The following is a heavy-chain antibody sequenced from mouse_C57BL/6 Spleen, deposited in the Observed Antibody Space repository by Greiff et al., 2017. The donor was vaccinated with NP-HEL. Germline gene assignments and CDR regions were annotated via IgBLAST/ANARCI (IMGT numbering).Heavy chain of an antibody. D-gene: IGHD4-1*01. V-gene: IGHV5-9*01. CDR3: ARLKLTGTRFDY. J-gene: IGHJ2*01. CDR1: GFTFSSYT. CDR2: ISGGGGNT. Sequence: EVKLVESGGGLVKPGGSLKLSCAASGFTFSSYTMSWVRQTPEKRLEWVATISGGGGNTYYPDSVKGRFTISRDNAKNTLYLQMSSLRSEDTALYYCARLKLTGTRFDYWGQGTTLTVSS.